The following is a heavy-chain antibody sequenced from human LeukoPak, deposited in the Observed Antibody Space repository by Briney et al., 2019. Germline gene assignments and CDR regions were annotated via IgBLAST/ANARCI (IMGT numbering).Heavy chain of an antibody. CDR3: AREGLNMVRGVIPKEAWGWFDP. J-gene: IGHJ5*02. Sequence: SETLSLTCNVSGGSISSSSYYWGWIRQPPGKGLEWIGSIYYSGSTYYNPSLKSRVTISVDTSKNQFSLKLSSVTAADTAVYYCAREGLNMVRGVIPKEAWGWFDPWGQGTLVTVSS. V-gene: IGHV4-39*07. D-gene: IGHD3-10*01. CDR1: GGSISSSSYY. CDR2: IYYSGST.